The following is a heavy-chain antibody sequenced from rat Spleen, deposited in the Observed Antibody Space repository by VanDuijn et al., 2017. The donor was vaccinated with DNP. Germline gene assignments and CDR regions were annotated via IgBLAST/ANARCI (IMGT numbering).Heavy chain of an antibody. D-gene: IGHD1-9*01. CDR1: GFTFSNYG. Sequence: EVQLVESGGGLVQPGRSLKLSCAASGFTFSNYGMAWVRQAPTKGLEWVASISTGGGNTYYRDTVKGRFTISRDNAKNTLYLQMNSLRSEDTATYYCARSTTGIKGFYFDYWGQGVMVTVSS. CDR2: ISTGGGNT. J-gene: IGHJ2*01. V-gene: IGHV5S13*01. CDR3: ARSTTGIKGFYFDY.